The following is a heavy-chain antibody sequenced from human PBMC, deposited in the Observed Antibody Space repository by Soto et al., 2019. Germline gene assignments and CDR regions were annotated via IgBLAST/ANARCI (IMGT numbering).Heavy chain of an antibody. D-gene: IGHD2-2*01. CDR2: INHSVST. CDR1: GGFFSGYY. V-gene: IGHV4-34*01. Sequence: AQTLSLTGAVYGGFFSGYYWSWIRQPPGKGLEWIGGINHSVSTNYKTSLKSRVTISVATSKNQFSLKLSSVTDAHTAVYYCARGHTDIVVVPAPFYFDYWGHGTLVTVSA. J-gene: IGHJ4*01. CDR3: ARGHTDIVVVPAPFYFDY.